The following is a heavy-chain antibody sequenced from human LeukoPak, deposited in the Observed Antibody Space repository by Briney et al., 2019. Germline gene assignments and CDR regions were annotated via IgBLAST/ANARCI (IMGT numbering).Heavy chain of an antibody. CDR3: ASSDFWSGSGYYYYYMDV. D-gene: IGHD3-3*01. J-gene: IGHJ6*03. CDR2: IYTSGST. CDR1: GGSISSYY. Sequence: SETLSLTCTVSGGSISSYYWSWIRQPAGKGLEWIGRIYTSGSTNYNPSLKSRVTISVDTSKNQFSRKLSSVTAADTAVYYCASSDFWSGSGYYYYYMDVWGKGTTVTVSS. V-gene: IGHV4-4*07.